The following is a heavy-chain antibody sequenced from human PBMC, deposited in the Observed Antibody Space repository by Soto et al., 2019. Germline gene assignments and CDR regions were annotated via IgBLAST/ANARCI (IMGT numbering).Heavy chain of an antibody. Sequence: GGSLRLSCAASGFTFSSYSMNWVRQAPGKGLEWVSYISSSSSTIYYAESVKGRFTISRDNAKNSLYLQMNSLRDEDTAVYYCARDPGSGSYYNYGMDVWGQGTTVTVSS. V-gene: IGHV3-48*02. J-gene: IGHJ6*02. CDR1: GFTFSSYS. D-gene: IGHD3-10*01. CDR3: ARDPGSGSYYNYGMDV. CDR2: ISSSSSTI.